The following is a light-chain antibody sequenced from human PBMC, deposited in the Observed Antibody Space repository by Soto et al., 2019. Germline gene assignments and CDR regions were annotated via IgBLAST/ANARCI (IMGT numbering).Light chain of an antibody. CDR1: SSDVGGYNH. CDR2: YVT. Sequence: QSALTQPASVSGSPGQSITISCTGTSSDVGGYNHVSWYQHHPGKPPKLIIYYVTDRPSGVSNRFSGSKSGDTASLTISGLQTEDEADYYCISYTSISTWVFGGGTKLTVL. J-gene: IGLJ3*02. CDR3: ISYTSISTWV. V-gene: IGLV2-14*01.